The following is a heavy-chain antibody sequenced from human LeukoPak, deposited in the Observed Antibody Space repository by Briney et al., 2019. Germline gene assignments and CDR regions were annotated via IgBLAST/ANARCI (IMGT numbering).Heavy chain of an antibody. CDR2: IYYSGST. V-gene: IGHV4-61*05. D-gene: IGHD6-13*01. J-gene: IGHJ4*02. CDR1: GGSISSSDYY. Sequence: SETLSLTCTVSGGSISSSDYYWGWIRQPPGKGLEWIGYIYYSGSTNYNPSLKSRVTISVDTSKNQFSLKLSSVTAADTAVYYCARSALLGSRFDYWGQGTLVTVSS. CDR3: ARSALLGSRFDY.